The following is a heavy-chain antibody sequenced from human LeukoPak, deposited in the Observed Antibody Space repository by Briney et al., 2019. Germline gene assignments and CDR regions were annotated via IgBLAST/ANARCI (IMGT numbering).Heavy chain of an antibody. CDR1: GGSISSSIYY. CDR3: ARRRGSISWYDFFDY. Sequence: KPSETLSLTCTVSGGSISSSIYYWGWIRQPPGKGLEWIGSMYYSGSTYYNPSLKSRVTISVDTSKNQFSLKLSSVTAADTAVYYSARRRGSISWYDFFDYWGQGTLVTVSS. V-gene: IGHV4-39*01. D-gene: IGHD6-13*01. CDR2: MYYSGST. J-gene: IGHJ4*02.